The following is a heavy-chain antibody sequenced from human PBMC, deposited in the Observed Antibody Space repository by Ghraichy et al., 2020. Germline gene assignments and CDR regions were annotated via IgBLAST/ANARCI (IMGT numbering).Heavy chain of an antibody. J-gene: IGHJ3*02. Sequence: SETLSLTCAVSGGSITSGGYSWSWIRQPPGKGLEWIGYIYYSGSTYYNPSLKSRVTISIDTSKNQFSLKLSSVTAADTAVYYCARRLWFGESYAFDIWGQGTMVTVSS. D-gene: IGHD3-10*01. CDR2: IYYSGST. CDR1: GGSITSGGYS. V-gene: IGHV4-30-4*07. CDR3: ARRLWFGESYAFDI.